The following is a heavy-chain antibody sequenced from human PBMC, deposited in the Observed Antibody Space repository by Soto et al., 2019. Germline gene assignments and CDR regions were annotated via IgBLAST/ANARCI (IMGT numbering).Heavy chain of an antibody. V-gene: IGHV1-24*01. J-gene: IGHJ2*01. CDR1: GYTLTELS. Sequence: QVQLVQSGAEVKKPGASVKVSCKVSGYTLTELSMHLGRQAPGKGLEWMGGFDPEDGETIYAQKIQGRVTMTEDTSTATPYIELSSLRSEDTAVYYCATDPPGGIAVAGSFDLWGRGTLVTVSS. CDR3: ATDPPGGIAVAGSFDL. CDR2: FDPEDGET. D-gene: IGHD6-19*01.